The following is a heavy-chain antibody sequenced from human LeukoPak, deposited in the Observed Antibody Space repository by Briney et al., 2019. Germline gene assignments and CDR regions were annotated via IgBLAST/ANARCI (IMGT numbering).Heavy chain of an antibody. CDR2: ISSSGNTI. V-gene: IGHV3-11*01. CDR3: ARDSSSWYRYYYGMDV. CDR1: GFTFSDYH. J-gene: IGHJ6*02. D-gene: IGHD6-13*01. Sequence: GGSLRLSCVASGFTFSDYHMTWIRQAPGKGLQWISYISSSGNTIYYADSVKGRFTIARDNAKNSLFLQMSSLRAEDTAVYYCARDSSSWYRYYYGMDVWGQGTTVTVSS.